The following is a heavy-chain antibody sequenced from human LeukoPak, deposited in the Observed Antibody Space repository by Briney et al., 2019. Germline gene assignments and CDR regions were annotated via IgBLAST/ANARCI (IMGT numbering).Heavy chain of an antibody. J-gene: IGHJ3*02. CDR1: GGSISSYY. Sequence: KTSETLSLTCTVSGGSISSYYWSWIRQPPGKGLEWIGYVYYSGSTNYNPSLKGRVTISVDTSKNQFSLKLSSVTAADTAVYYCARSQTERITMVRGVIGAFDIWGQGTMVTVSS. CDR3: ARSQTERITMVRGVIGAFDI. V-gene: IGHV4-59*01. CDR2: VYYSGST. D-gene: IGHD3-10*01.